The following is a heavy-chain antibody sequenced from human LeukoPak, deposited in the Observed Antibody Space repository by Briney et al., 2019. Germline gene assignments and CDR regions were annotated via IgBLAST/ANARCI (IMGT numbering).Heavy chain of an antibody. CDR3: ARVSASSSWYWFDP. CDR1: GYTFTSYG. J-gene: IGHJ5*02. Sequence: GASVKVSCKASGYTFTSYGISWVRQVPGQGLEWMGWISAYNGNTNYAQKLQGRVTMTTDTSTSTAYMELRSLRSDDTAVYYCARVSASSSWYWFDPWGQGTLVTVSS. V-gene: IGHV1-18*01. D-gene: IGHD6-13*01. CDR2: ISAYNGNT.